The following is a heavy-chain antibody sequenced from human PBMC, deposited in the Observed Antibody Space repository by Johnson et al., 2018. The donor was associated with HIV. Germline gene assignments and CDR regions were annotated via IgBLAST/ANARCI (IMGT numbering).Heavy chain of an antibody. V-gene: IGHV3-30*02. Sequence: EKLVESGGGLVKPGGSLRLSCAASGFTFSSYGMHWVRQAPGKGLEWVATIHYDGTKKEYAESVKGRFTISRDNSKKTVYMQMNSLRDEDTAVYYCTKDLVSWNGIWREAFDIWGQGTMVTVS. J-gene: IGHJ3*02. CDR2: IHYDGTKK. CDR1: GFTFSSYG. D-gene: IGHD1-1*01. CDR3: TKDLVSWNGIWREAFDI.